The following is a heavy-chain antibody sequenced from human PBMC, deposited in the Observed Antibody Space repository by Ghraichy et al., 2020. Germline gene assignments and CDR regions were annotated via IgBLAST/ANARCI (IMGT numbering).Heavy chain of an antibody. CDR1: GGTFSSYA. Sequence: SVKVSCKASGGTFSSYAISWVRQAPGQGLEWMGGIIPIFGTANYAQKFQGRVTITADESTSTAYMELSSLRSEDTAVYYCARRPDGYKAPGGWYFDLWGRGTLVTVSS. CDR3: ARRPDGYKAPGGWYFDL. J-gene: IGHJ2*01. CDR2: IIPIFGTA. D-gene: IGHD5-24*01. V-gene: IGHV1-69*13.